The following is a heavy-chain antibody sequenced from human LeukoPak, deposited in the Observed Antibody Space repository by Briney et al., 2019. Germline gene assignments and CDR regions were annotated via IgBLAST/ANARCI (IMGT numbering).Heavy chain of an antibody. CDR2: IYTSGST. CDR1: GGSISSGSYY. Sequence: PSETLSLTCTVSGGSISSGSYYWSWIRQPAGKGLEWIGRIYTSGSTNYNPSLKSRVTISVDTSKNQFSLKLSSVTAADTAVYYCARDRGVLLWFGELFLSGFDPWGQGTLVTVSS. V-gene: IGHV4-61*02. CDR3: ARDRGVLLWFGELFLSGFDP. D-gene: IGHD3-10*01. J-gene: IGHJ5*02.